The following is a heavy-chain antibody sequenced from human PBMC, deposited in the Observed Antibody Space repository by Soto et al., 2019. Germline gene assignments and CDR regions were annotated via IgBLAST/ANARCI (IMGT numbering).Heavy chain of an antibody. Sequence: EVQLVESGGGLVQPGGSLRLSCAASGFTFSSYSMNWVRQAPGKGLEWVSYISSSSSTRYYADSVKGRFTISRDNAKNSLYLQMNSLRAEDTAVYYCARVSYYYGSGLKGQVEYWGQGTLVTVSS. CDR3: ARVSYYYGSGLKGQVEY. V-gene: IGHV3-48*01. CDR2: ISSSSSTR. CDR1: GFTFSSYS. D-gene: IGHD3-10*01. J-gene: IGHJ4*02.